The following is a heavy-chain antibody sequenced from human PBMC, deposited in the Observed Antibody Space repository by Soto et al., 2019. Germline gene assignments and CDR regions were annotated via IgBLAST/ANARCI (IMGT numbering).Heavy chain of an antibody. CDR2: IIPILGIA. CDR3: ARGGYGDYAYYFDY. Sequence: ASVKVSCKASGGTFSSYTISWVRQAPGQGLEWMGRIIPILGIANYAQKFQGRVTITADKSTSTAYMELSSLRSDDTAVYYCARGGYGDYAYYFDYWGQGTLVTVSS. V-gene: IGHV1-69*02. CDR1: GGTFSSYT. D-gene: IGHD4-17*01. J-gene: IGHJ4*02.